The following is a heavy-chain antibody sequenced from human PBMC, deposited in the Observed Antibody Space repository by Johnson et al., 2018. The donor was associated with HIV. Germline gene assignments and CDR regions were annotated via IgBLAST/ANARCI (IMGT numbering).Heavy chain of an antibody. J-gene: IGHJ3*02. V-gene: IGHV3-53*01. CDR1: GFSVSSNY. CDR3: TTGISWYGAITFDI. D-gene: IGHD3-10*01. CDR2: IYTGGST. Sequence: VQLVESGGGLVQPGGSLRLSCAASGFSVSSNYMSWVRQAPGKGLEWVSVIYTGGSTKYADSGKGRFTISRDNSKNTLYLQMNSRKTEDTAVYYCTTGISWYGAITFDIWGQGTMVTVSS.